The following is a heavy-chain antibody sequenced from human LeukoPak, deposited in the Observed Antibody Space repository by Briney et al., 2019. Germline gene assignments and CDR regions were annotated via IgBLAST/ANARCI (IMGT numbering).Heavy chain of an antibody. CDR3: ARDGVGGWYEGPGAFDI. V-gene: IGHV3-23*01. J-gene: IGHJ3*02. Sequence: PGGSLRLSCAASGFTFSSYAMSWVRQAPGKGLEWVSGISGSGGSTYYADSVKGRFTISRDNSKNTLYLQMNSLRAEDTAVYYCARDGVGGWYEGPGAFDIWGQGTMVTVSS. CDR2: ISGSGGST. D-gene: IGHD6-19*01. CDR1: GFTFSSYA.